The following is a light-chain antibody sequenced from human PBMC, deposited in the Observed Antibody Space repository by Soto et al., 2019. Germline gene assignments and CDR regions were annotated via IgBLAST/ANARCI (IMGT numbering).Light chain of an antibody. CDR1: QSISSY. CDR2: AAS. J-gene: IGKJ4*01. V-gene: IGKV1-39*01. CDR3: HQSYSTPLT. Sequence: DIQMTQSPSSLSASVGDRVTITCRASQSISSYLNWYQQKPGKAPKLLIYAASSLQSGVPSRFSGSGSGTDFTLTISSLQPEDFVTYYCHQSYSTPLTFGGGTKVDIK.